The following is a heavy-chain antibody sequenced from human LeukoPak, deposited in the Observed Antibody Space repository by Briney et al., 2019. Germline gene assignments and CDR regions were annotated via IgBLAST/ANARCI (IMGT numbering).Heavy chain of an antibody. CDR3: ARDLGNYDFWSGQEDAFDI. CDR2: IYYSGST. V-gene: IGHV4-59*01. D-gene: IGHD3-3*01. CDR1: GGSLSSYY. J-gene: IGHJ3*02. Sequence: SETLSLTCTVSGGSLSSYYWSWIRQPPGKGLEWIGYIYYSGSTNYNPSLKSRVTISVDTSKNQFSLKLSSVTAADTAVYYCARDLGNYDFWSGQEDAFDIWGQGTMVTVSS.